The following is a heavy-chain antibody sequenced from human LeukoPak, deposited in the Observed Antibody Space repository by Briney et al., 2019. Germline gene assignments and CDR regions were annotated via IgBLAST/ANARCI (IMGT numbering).Heavy chain of an antibody. J-gene: IGHJ4*02. V-gene: IGHV3-48*01. CDR1: GFTFSSYA. Sequence: PGGSLRLSCAASGFTFSSYAMSWVRQAPGKGLEWVSYISSSSSTIYYADSVKGRFTISRDNAKNSLYLQMNSLRAEDTAVYYCARDPPSGGGRSSRGYWGQGTLVTVSS. CDR2: ISSSSSTI. CDR3: ARDPPSGGGRSSRGY. D-gene: IGHD2-15*01.